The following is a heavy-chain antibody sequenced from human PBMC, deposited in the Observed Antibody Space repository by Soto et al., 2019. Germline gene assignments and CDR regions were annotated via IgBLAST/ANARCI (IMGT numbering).Heavy chain of an antibody. D-gene: IGHD3-16*01. V-gene: IGHV1-18*01. J-gene: IGHJ4*02. CDR1: GYSLSGYV. CDR2: ISAYNGNT. CDR3: ARGSEAWVDY. Sequence: LVKGYRKAAGYSLSGYVSGWGRQATGKGLEWMGWISAYNGNTNYAQKLQGRGTMTTDTSTSTAYMELRSLRSDDSAVYYCARGSEAWVDYWGQRPLVTVSS.